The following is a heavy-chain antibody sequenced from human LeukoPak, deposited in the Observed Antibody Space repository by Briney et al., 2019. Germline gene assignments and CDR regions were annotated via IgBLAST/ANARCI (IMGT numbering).Heavy chain of an antibody. V-gene: IGHV3-48*03. CDR3: ARAQPFYDSSGYYYFPPFDY. CDR1: GFTFSSYE. Sequence: PGGSLRLSCAASGFTFSSYEVNWVRQAPGKGLEWVSYISSSGSTIYYADSVKGRFTISRDNAKNSLYLQMNSLRAEDTAVYYCARAQPFYDSSGYYYFPPFDYWGQGTLVTVSS. D-gene: IGHD3-22*01. CDR2: ISSSGSTI. J-gene: IGHJ4*02.